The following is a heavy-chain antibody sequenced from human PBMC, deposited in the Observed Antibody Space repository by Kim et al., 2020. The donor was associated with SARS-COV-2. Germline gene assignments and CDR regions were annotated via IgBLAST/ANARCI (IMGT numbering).Heavy chain of an antibody. CDR1: GYTFTSYA. Sequence: ASVKVSCKASGYTFTSYAMNWVRQAPGQGLEWMGWINTNTGNPTYAQGFTGRFVFSLDTSVSTAYLQISSLKAEDTAVYYCASSWASPMKIALSSGHKGAMFVYWGQGTLVTVSS. CDR2: INTNTGNP. D-gene: IGHD6-19*01. J-gene: IGHJ4*02. CDR3: ASSWASPMKIALSSGHKGAMFVY. V-gene: IGHV7-4-1*02.